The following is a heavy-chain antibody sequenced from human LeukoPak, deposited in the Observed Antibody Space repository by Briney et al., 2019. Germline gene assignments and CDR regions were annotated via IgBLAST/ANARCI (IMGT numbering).Heavy chain of an antibody. V-gene: IGHV3-21*01. Sequence: PGGSLRLSCAASGFTFSSYSMNWVRQAPGKGLEWVSSISSSSSYIYYADSVKGRFTISRDNAKNSLYLQINSLRAEDTAVYYCARDGIAARPFDYWGQGTLVTVSS. CDR2: ISSSSSYI. J-gene: IGHJ4*02. D-gene: IGHD6-6*01. CDR3: ARDGIAARPFDY. CDR1: GFTFSSYS.